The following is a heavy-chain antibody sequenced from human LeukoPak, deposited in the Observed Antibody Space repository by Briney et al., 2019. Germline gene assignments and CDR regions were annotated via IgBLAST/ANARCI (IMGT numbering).Heavy chain of an antibody. Sequence: ASVKVSCKASGYTFTSYGISWVRQAPGQGLEWMGWISAYNGNTNYAQKLQGRVTMTTDTSTSTAYMELRSLRSDDTAVYYCARARYYEWLRSPGGYFDYWGQGTLVTVSS. CDR2: ISAYNGNT. J-gene: IGHJ4*02. V-gene: IGHV1-18*01. CDR1: GYTFTSYG. D-gene: IGHD5-12*01. CDR3: ARARYYEWLRSPGGYFDY.